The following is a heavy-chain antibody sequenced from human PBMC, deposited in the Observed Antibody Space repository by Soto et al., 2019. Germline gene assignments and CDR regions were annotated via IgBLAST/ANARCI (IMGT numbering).Heavy chain of an antibody. CDR1: GFTFSSDW. V-gene: IGHV3-7*01. CDR2: IKQDGSEK. Sequence: PGGSLRLSCAASGFTFSSDWMSWVRQAPGKGLEWVANIKQDGSEKYYVDSVKGRFTIARDNAKNSLYLQMNSLRAEDTAVYYCARDLTIFGVVGLAYWRQGTRVTVSS. J-gene: IGHJ4*02. CDR3: ARDLTIFGVVGLAY. D-gene: IGHD3-3*01.